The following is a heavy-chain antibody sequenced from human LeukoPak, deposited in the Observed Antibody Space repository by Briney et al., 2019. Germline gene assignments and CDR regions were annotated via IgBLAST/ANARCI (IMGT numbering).Heavy chain of an antibody. D-gene: IGHD3-3*01. CDR3: TRRTLEWLFGQFYFDY. CDR1: GFTFGDYA. V-gene: IGHV3-49*03. CDR2: IRSKAYGGTT. J-gene: IGHJ4*02. Sequence: GGSLRLSCTASGFTFGDYAMSWFRQAPGKGLEWVGCIRSKAYGGTTEYAASVKGRFTISRDDSKSIAYLQMNSLKTEDSAVYYCTRRTLEWLFGQFYFDYWGQGTLVTVSS.